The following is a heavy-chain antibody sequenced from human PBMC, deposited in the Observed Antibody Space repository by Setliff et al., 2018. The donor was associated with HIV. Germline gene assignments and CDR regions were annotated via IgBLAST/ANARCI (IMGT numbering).Heavy chain of an antibody. V-gene: IGHV1-69*05. D-gene: IGHD3-10*01. CDR2: IIPIFGTA. Sequence: SVKVSCKASGGTFSSSPISWVRQAPGRGFEWVGGIIPIFGTANYAQKFQGRATITTDESTTTAYMELNNLRSDDTAVYYCARGSEISFYYGSGNYYLGAYWGQGTLVTVSS. CDR3: ARGSEISFYYGSGNYYLGAY. CDR1: GGTFSSSP. J-gene: IGHJ4*02.